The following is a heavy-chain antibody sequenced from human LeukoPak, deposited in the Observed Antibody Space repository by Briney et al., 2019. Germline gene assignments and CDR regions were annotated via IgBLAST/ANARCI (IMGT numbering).Heavy chain of an antibody. V-gene: IGHV3-21*01. D-gene: IGHD4-17*01. CDR3: ARPYGDYFYFDY. CDR1: GFTFSSYS. J-gene: IGHJ4*02. CDR2: ISSSSSYI. Sequence: GGSLRLSCAASGFTFSSYSMNWVRQAPGKGLEWVSSISSSSSYIYYADSVKGRFTISRDNAKNSLYLQMNSLRAEDTAVYYCARPYGDYFYFDYWGQGTLVTVSS.